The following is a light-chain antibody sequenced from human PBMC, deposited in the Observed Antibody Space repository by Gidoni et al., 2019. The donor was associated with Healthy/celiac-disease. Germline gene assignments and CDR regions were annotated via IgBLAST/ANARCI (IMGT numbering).Light chain of an antibody. V-gene: IGKV3-20*01. J-gene: IGKJ4*01. CDR2: GAS. CDR3: QQYGSSPLT. CDR1: QSVSSSY. Sequence: VLSQSPGTLSLSPGERATLSYRASQSVSSSYLAWYQQKPGQAPTLLIYGASSRATGIPDRFSGSGSGTDFTLTISRLEPEDFAVYYCQQYGSSPLTFGGGTKVEIK.